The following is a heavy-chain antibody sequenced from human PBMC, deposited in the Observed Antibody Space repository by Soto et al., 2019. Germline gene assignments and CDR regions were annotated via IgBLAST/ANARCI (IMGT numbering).Heavy chain of an antibody. CDR1: GFTFSSYA. V-gene: IGHV3-23*01. Sequence: PGGSLRLSCAASGFTFSSYAMSWVRQAPGKGLEWVSATSGSGGSTYYADSVKGRFTISRDNSKNTLYLQMNSLRAEDTAVYYCAKGPITMIVVVILDYYYGMDVWGQGTTVTVSS. CDR2: TSGSGGST. CDR3: AKGPITMIVVVILDYYYGMDV. D-gene: IGHD3-22*01. J-gene: IGHJ6*02.